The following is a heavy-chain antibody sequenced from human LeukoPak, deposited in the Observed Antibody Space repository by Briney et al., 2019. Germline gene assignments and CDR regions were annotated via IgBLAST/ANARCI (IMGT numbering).Heavy chain of an antibody. J-gene: IGHJ6*03. D-gene: IGHD3-22*01. CDR3: ARDNDSSRYYYSYYYYMDV. V-gene: IGHV3-66*03. CDR1: GFTVSSNY. Sequence: PGGSLRLSCAASGFTVSSNYMSWVRQAPGKGLEWVSVIDSSGSTYYADSVKGRFTISRDNSKNTLYLQMNSLRAEDTAVYYCARDNDSSRYYYSYYYYMDVWGKGTTVTVSS. CDR2: IDSSGST.